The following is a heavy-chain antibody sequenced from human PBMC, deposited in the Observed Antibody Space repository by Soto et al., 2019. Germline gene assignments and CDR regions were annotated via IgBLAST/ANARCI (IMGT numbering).Heavy chain of an antibody. CDR3: AKRRLNTITSLSDY. V-gene: IGHV3-20*04. CDR1: GLKYGGYV. Sequence: PVGAQTRSCEACGLKYGGYVFRWDRQAQRKGLEWVSGVNWNGGSTGYADSVKGRFTISRDNSDNTLHLQMNSLRDDGTAIYYCAKRRLNTITSLSDYWGQGVQVTVSS. D-gene: IGHD2-2*01. CDR2: VNWNGGST. J-gene: IGHJ1*01.